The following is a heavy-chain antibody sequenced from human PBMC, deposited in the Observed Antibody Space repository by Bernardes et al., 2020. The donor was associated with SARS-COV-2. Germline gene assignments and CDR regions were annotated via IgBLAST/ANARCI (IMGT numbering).Heavy chain of an antibody. J-gene: IGHJ4*02. CDR3: AIRYTTISGYFDY. V-gene: IGHV5-10-1*01. CDR1: GYSFTSYW. CDR2: IDPSDSYT. D-gene: IGHD3-16*02. Sequence: ESLKISCKGSGYSFTSYWISWVRQMPGKGLEWMGRIDPSDSYTNYSPSFQGHVTISADKSISTAYLQWSSLKASDTAMYYCAIRYTTISGYFDYWGQGTLVTVSS.